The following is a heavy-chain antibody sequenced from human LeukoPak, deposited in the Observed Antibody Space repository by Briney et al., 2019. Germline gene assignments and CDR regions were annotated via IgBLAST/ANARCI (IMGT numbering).Heavy chain of an antibody. CDR1: GGSFSGYY. J-gene: IGHJ4*02. Sequence: LETLSLTCAVYGGSFSGYYWSWIRQPPGKGLEWIGEINHSGSTNYNPSLKSRVTISVDTSKNQFSLKLSSVTAADTAVYYCARFGPTYGQFRVGDYWGQGTLVTVSS. D-gene: IGHD4-17*01. CDR2: INHSGST. CDR3: ARFGPTYGQFRVGDY. V-gene: IGHV4-34*01.